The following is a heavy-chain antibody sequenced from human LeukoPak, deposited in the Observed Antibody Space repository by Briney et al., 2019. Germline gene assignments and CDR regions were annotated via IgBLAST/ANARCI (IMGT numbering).Heavy chain of an antibody. CDR2: MNPNSGNT. V-gene: IGHV1-8*01. Sequence: GASVKVSCKASGYTFTSYDTNWVRQATGQGLEWMGWMNPNSGNTGYAQKFQGRVTMTRNTSISTAYMELSSLRSEDTAVYYCARGLYYYDSSGYYYSYFDYWGQGTLVTVSS. CDR3: ARGLYYYDSSGYYYSYFDY. CDR1: GYTFTSYD. D-gene: IGHD3-22*01. J-gene: IGHJ4*02.